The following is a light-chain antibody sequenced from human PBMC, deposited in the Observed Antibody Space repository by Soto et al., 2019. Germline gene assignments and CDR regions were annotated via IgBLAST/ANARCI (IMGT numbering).Light chain of an antibody. CDR3: SSYKARSTWV. J-gene: IGLJ3*02. V-gene: IGLV2-14*01. CDR1: RSDVGSSDY. CDR2: EVS. Sequence: QSALTQPASVSGSPGQSITISCTGTRSDVGSSDYVSWYLHHPGKAPKLVIYEVSNRPSGVSNRFSGSKSGNTASLTISGLQPEDEADYYCSSYKARSTWVFGGGTKLTVL.